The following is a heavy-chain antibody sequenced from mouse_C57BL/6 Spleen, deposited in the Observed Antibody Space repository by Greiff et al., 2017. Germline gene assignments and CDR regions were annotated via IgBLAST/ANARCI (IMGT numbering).Heavy chain of an antibody. CDR2: ISGGGGNT. CDR1: GFTFSSYT. CDR3: ERRPTGWYFDV. J-gene: IGHJ1*03. D-gene: IGHD2-10*01. Sequence: EVHLVESGGDLVKPGGSLKLSCAASGFTFSSYTMSWVRQTPEKRLEWVATISGGGGNTYYPDSVKGRFTISRDNAKNTLYLQMSSLRSEDTALYYCERRPTGWYFDVWGKGTTGTVSS. V-gene: IGHV5-9*01.